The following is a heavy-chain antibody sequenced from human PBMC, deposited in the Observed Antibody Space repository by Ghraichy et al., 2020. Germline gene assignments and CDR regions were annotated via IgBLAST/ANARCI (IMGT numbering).Heavy chain of an antibody. J-gene: IGHJ4*02. D-gene: IGHD4-23*01. CDR3: ARHRVGTAIF. Sequence: SETLSLTCTVSGGSITDYYWSWIRQPPGKGLEWIGYVYSSGSTSYNPSFQSRVTMSVDTSKNQFSLKLSSVTAADTAVYFCARHRVGTAIFWGQGTLVTVSS. CDR2: VYSSGST. CDR1: GGSITDYY. V-gene: IGHV4-59*08.